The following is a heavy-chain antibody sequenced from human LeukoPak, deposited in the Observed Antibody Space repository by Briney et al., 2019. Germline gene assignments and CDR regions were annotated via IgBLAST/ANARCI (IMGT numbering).Heavy chain of an antibody. Sequence: SETLSLTCDVSGGSCDDYYCSWIRQPPGKGLEWIGEIHPHGIFYYNSSLMSRVAISIDTSKSQFSLRLTSVTAADTAFYYCARGRDRSKAGDHWGQGSLVTVSS. CDR3: ARGRDRSKAGDH. CDR1: GGSCDDYY. J-gene: IGHJ4*02. V-gene: IGHV4-34*01. CDR2: IHPHGIF. D-gene: IGHD5-24*01.